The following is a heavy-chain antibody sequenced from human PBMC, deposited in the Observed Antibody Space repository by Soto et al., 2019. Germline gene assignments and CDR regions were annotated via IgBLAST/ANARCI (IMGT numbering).Heavy chain of an antibody. D-gene: IGHD7-27*01. V-gene: IGHV3-23*01. CDR3: TKAPVVWGSSWYFDL. Sequence: EVQLLESGGGLVQPGGSLRLSCAASGFKFSNSAMTWVRQAPGMGLECVSSISGSGGSTYYADSVKGRFTISRDNSKNTLYLQMNIVGAEDTAVYYCTKAPVVWGSSWYFDLWGRGTLVTVSS. J-gene: IGHJ2*01. CDR2: ISGSGGST. CDR1: GFKFSNSA.